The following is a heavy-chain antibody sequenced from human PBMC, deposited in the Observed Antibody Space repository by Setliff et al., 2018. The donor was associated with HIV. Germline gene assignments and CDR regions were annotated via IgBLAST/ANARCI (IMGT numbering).Heavy chain of an antibody. Sequence: SETLSLTCAVYGGSFSGYYWSWIRQPPGKGLEWIGEINHSGSTNYNPSLKSRVTISVDTSKNQFSLKLSSVTAAGTAVYYCARENGRTNYYYYYGLDVWGQGTTVTVSS. CDR2: INHSGST. J-gene: IGHJ6*02. CDR3: ARENGRTNYYYYYGLDV. V-gene: IGHV4-34*01. CDR1: GGSFSGYY.